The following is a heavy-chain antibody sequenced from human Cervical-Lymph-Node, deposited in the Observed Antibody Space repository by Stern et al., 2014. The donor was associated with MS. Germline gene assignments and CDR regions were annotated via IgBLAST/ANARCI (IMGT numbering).Heavy chain of an antibody. Sequence: QVQLQESGPGLVKPSETLSLTCTVSGGSVSSGSYYWSWIRQPPGKGLEWIGYIYYSGSTNYNPSLKSRVTISVDTSKNQFSLKLSSVTAADTAVYYCARDSEGHDYGDLEYFQHWGQGTLVTVSS. V-gene: IGHV4-61*01. CDR3: ARDSEGHDYGDLEYFQH. D-gene: IGHD4-17*01. J-gene: IGHJ1*01. CDR2: IYYSGST. CDR1: GGSVSSGSYY.